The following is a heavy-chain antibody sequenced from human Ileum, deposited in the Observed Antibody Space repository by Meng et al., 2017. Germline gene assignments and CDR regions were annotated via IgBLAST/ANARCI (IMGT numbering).Heavy chain of an antibody. Sequence: SQTPSLTCAISGDSVSSDSAAWNWIRQSPSRGLEWLGRTYYRSEWNTDYAASVYGRISINSDTSKNQFSLQLSSLTPEDTAVYYCASGWALDYWGQGTLVTVSS. CDR1: GDSVSSDSAA. CDR3: ASGWALDY. D-gene: IGHD3-16*01. J-gene: IGHJ4*02. V-gene: IGHV6-1*01. CDR2: TYYRSEWNT.